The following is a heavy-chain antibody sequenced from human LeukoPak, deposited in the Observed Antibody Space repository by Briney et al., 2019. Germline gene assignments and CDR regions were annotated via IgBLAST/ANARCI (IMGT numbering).Heavy chain of an antibody. V-gene: IGHV3-66*01. CDR1: GFTVSIKY. CDR2: IYTEVST. CDR3: AIGHYRNIPG. Sequence: GGSLRLAWAASGFTVSIKYMNWVRQAPGEVLEWVSVIYTEVSTYYADSVRARFSISRDDSKNTLSLQMNSLRAEDTAVYYCAIGHYRNIPGWGQGTLVTVSS. D-gene: IGHD1/OR15-1a*01. J-gene: IGHJ4*02.